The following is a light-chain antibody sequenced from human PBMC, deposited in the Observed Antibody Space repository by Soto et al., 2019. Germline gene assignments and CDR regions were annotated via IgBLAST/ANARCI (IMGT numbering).Light chain of an antibody. V-gene: IGLV1-44*01. CDR3: TAWDGSLDGRV. Sequence: QSVLTQPPSASGTPGQRVTISCSGSSSNIGTNTVNWYLQLPGTAPKLLIYRTNQRPSGIPDRFSGSKSGTSASLDISGLQSEDEADYYCTAWDGSLDGRVFGGGTKLTVL. J-gene: IGLJ3*02. CDR2: RTN. CDR1: SSNIGTNT.